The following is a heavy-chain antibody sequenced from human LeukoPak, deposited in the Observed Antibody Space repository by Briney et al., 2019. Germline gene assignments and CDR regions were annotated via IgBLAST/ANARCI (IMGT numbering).Heavy chain of an antibody. J-gene: IGHJ6*02. CDR1: GFTFSDYW. V-gene: IGHV3-74*01. D-gene: IGHD5-18*01. Sequence: GGSPRLSCAASGFTFSDYWMYWVRQVPGKGLVCVSRINSDGSTTTYADSVKGRFTISRDNAENTLYLQMNSLRAEDTAVYYCARDAVDTANAVWGQGTTVTVSS. CDR2: INSDGSTT. CDR3: ARDAVDTANAV.